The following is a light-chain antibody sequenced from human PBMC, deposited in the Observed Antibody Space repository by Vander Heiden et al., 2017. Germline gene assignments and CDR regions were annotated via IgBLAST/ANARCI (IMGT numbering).Light chain of an antibody. V-gene: IGKV3-11*01. CDR2: DAS. J-gene: IGKJ2*01. CDR1: QSVSTY. Sequence: ELVLTQSPAPLSLSPGERATLSCRASQSVSTYLAWYQQKPGQAPRLLISDASNRATGIPARFTGSGSGTDFTLTSSSLEPEDFAVYYCQQRSNWPPAFGQGTKLEIK. CDR3: QQRSNWPPA.